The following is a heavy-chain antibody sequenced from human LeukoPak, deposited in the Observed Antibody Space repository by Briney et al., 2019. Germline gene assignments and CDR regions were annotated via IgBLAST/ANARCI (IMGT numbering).Heavy chain of an antibody. V-gene: IGHV1-3*01. CDR1: GYTFTSYA. D-gene: IGHD3-10*01. Sequence: GASVKVSCTASGYTFTSYAMHWVRQAPGQRLEWMGWINAGNGNTKYSQKFQGRVTITRDTSASTAYMELSSLRSEDTAVYYCARDRVKLLWFGELSGVGWFDPWGRGTLVTVSS. CDR2: INAGNGNT. J-gene: IGHJ5*02. CDR3: ARDRVKLLWFGELSGVGWFDP.